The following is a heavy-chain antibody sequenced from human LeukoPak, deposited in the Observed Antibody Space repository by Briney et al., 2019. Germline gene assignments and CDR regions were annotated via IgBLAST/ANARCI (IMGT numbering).Heavy chain of an antibody. D-gene: IGHD3-10*01. CDR1: GGSISSSSYY. Sequence: SETLSLTCTVSGGSISSSSYYWGWIRQPPGKGLEWIGSIYYSGSTYYNPSLKSRVTISVDTSKNQFSLKLSSVTAADTAVYYCARHEGVIGTPYYYYYYMDVWGKGTTVTVSS. V-gene: IGHV4-39*01. CDR3: ARHEGVIGTPYYYYYYMDV. CDR2: IYYSGST. J-gene: IGHJ6*03.